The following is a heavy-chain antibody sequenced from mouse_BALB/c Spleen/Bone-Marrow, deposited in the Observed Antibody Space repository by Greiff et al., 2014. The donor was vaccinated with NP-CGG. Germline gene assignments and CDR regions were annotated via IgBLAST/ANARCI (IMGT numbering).Heavy chain of an antibody. J-gene: IGHJ1*01. CDR1: GFTFSDYG. CDR3: ARDQVYYYGSSYGYFDV. V-gene: IGHV5-15*02. CDR2: ISNLAYSI. Sequence: EVQLVESGGGLVQPGGSRKLSCAASGFTFSDYGMAWVRQAPGKGPEWVAFISNLAYSIYYADTVTGRLTISRENAKNTLYLEMSSLRSEDTAMYYCARDQVYYYGSSYGYFDVWGAGTTVTVSS. D-gene: IGHD1-1*01.